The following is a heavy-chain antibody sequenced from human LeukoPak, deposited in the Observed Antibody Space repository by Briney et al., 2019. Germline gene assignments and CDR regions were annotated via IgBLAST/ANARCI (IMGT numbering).Heavy chain of an antibody. CDR3: AREGGIIGGAVARDDFDY. V-gene: IGHV3-21*01. D-gene: IGHD6-19*01. J-gene: IGHJ4*02. CDR1: GFTFCSYN. Sequence: GGSLRLSCAASGFTFCSYNMHWVRQAPGKGLEWVSSISSSSSYIHYADSVKGRFTISRDNAKNSLYLQMNSLRAEDTAVYYCAREGGIIGGAVARDDFDYWGQGTLVTVSS. CDR2: ISSSSSYI.